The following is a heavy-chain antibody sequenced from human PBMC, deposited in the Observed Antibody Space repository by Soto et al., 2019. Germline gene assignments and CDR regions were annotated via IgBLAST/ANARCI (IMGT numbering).Heavy chain of an antibody. CDR1: GGSMTRSGYY. Sequence: PSETLSLTCTFAGGSMTRSGYYWGWIRQPPGNELQYIGSVYNNGQTYYNPSLTSPVTISIDTSKNQFSLKLSSVTAADTAVYYCARDSPLYGDYPNFDYWGQGTLVTVSS. V-gene: IGHV4-39*07. D-gene: IGHD4-17*01. CDR3: ARDSPLYGDYPNFDY. J-gene: IGHJ4*02. CDR2: VYNNGQT.